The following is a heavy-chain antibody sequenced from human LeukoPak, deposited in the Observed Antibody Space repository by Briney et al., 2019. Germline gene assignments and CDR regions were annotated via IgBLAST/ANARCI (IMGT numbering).Heavy chain of an antibody. Sequence: SETLSLTCAVYGGPFSGYYWNWIRQPPGKGLEWIGEINHSGNTNYNPSLESRVIISVDTSKNQISLKMSSVTAADTAVFFCARGPPGGGILDYWGQGNLVTVSS. D-gene: IGHD3-16*01. CDR3: ARGPPGGGILDY. CDR1: GGPFSGYY. V-gene: IGHV4-34*01. J-gene: IGHJ4*02. CDR2: INHSGNT.